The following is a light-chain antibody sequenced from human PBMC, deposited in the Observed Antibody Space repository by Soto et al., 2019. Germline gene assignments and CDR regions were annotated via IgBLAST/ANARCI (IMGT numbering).Light chain of an antibody. CDR1: QSVSNN. J-gene: IGKJ1*01. Sequence: EIVLTQSPGTLSLFPGESATLSCRASQSVSNNFLAWYKQKPGQAPGLLISGASNRATGIPARFSGGGSGTEFTLAISSLQSEDFAVYYCQQYNNWWTFGQGTKVDI. CDR2: GAS. CDR3: QQYNNWWT. V-gene: IGKV3D-15*01.